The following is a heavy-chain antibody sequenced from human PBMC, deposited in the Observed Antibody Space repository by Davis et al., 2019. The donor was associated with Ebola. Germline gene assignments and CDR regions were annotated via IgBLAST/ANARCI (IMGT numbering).Heavy chain of an antibody. J-gene: IGHJ4*02. CDR1: AYTLTAFS. V-gene: IGHV1-24*01. D-gene: IGHD1-26*01. CDR3: ATSYSGSFDY. Sequence: ASAQVSCKASAYTLTAFSIHCVRQAPGKGLEWMGGFDPEDGETIYAQKFQGRVTMTEDTSTDTAYMELSSLRSEDTAVYYCATSYSGSFDYWGQGTLVTVSS. CDR2: FDPEDGET.